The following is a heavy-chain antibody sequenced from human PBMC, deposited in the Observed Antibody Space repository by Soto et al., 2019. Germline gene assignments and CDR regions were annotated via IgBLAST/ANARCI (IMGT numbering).Heavy chain of an antibody. CDR2: INRRGGST. CDR1: GYTFTSYY. Sequence: QVQLVQSRAEVKKPGASVKASCKASGYTFTSYYMHWVRQTPGQGLEWMGIINRRGGSTSYAQKMQSRVNMTRDTSTSTVCMELSRLRSKDTAVFYCRIVATIVWDFGCWGPGTLVTGS. CDR3: RIVATIVWDFGC. J-gene: IGHJ4*02. D-gene: IGHD5-12*01. V-gene: IGHV1-46*04.